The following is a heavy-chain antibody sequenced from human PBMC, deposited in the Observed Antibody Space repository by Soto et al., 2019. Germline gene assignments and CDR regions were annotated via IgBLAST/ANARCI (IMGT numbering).Heavy chain of an antibody. CDR2: ISSTSSTI. CDR1: GFTFSRYS. D-gene: IGHD6-13*01. V-gene: IGHV3-48*01. J-gene: IGHJ6*04. CDR3: AGAAARRDYYYGMAV. Sequence: EVQRVESGGGLVQPGGSLRLSCAASGFTFSRYSMNWVRQAPGKGLDLVSYISSTSSTIYYPDSLKGRFTISKDNAKNSMYLEMNSLRAEDTAVYYGAGAAARRDYYYGMAVRGKGTTVTVAS.